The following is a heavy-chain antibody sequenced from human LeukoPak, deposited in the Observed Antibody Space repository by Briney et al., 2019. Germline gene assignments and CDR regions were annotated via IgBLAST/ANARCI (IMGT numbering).Heavy chain of an antibody. D-gene: IGHD3-3*01. CDR2: IIPIFGTA. V-gene: IGHV1-69*05. CDR1: GGTFSSYA. CDR3: AREGRYDFWSGYYRREFDY. Sequence: SVKVSCKASGGTFSSYANSWVRQAPGQGLEWMGRIIPIFGTANYAQKFQGRGTITTDESTSTAYMELSSLRSEDTAVYYCAREGRYDFWSGYYRREFDYWGQGTLVTVSS. J-gene: IGHJ4*02.